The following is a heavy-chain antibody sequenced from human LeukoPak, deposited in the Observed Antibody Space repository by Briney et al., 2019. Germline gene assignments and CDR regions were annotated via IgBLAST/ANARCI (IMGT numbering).Heavy chain of an antibody. V-gene: IGHV3-21*01. Sequence: GGSLSLSCAASGFTFSSYSMNWVRQAPGKGLEWVSSISSSSSYIYYADSVKGRFTISRDNAKNSLYLQMNSLRAEDTAVYYCARGDYYGSGSYSFDYWGQGTLVTVSS. J-gene: IGHJ4*02. D-gene: IGHD3-10*01. CDR2: ISSSSSYI. CDR1: GFTFSSYS. CDR3: ARGDYYGSGSYSFDY.